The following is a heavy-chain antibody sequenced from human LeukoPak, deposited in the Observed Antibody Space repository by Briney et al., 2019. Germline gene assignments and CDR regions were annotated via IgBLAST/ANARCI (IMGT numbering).Heavy chain of an antibody. Sequence: GGSLRLSCAASGLTFTNAWMSWVCQAPGKGLEWVGRIIADGGTTDYAAPVKGRFTISRDDSKNTLYLQMNSLKTEDTAVYYCTTISYVGGYWGQGTLVTVSS. J-gene: IGHJ4*02. CDR3: TTISYVGGY. CDR1: GLTFTNAW. D-gene: IGHD3-10*02. CDR2: IIADGGTT. V-gene: IGHV3-15*01.